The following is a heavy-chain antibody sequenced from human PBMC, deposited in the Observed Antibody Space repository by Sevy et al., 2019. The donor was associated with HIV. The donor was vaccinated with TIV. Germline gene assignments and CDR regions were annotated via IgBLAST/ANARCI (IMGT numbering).Heavy chain of an antibody. CDR3: ARNSGSYYGAYFDY. D-gene: IGHD1-26*01. J-gene: IGHJ4*02. V-gene: IGHV3-53*01. CDR2: IYSGGST. Sequence: GGSLRLSCAASGFTVSSNYMSWVRQAPGKGLEWVSVIYSGGSTYYADSVKGRFTMSRDNSKNTLYLQMNSLRAEDTAVYYCARNSGSYYGAYFDYWGQGTLVTVSS. CDR1: GFTVSSNY.